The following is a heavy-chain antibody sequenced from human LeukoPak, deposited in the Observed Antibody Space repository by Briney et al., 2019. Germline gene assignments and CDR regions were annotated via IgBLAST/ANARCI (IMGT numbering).Heavy chain of an antibody. V-gene: IGHV3-30*18. J-gene: IGHJ4*02. D-gene: IGHD3/OR15-3a*01. CDR2: ISYDGSNK. CDR1: GFTFSSYG. CDR3: AKAIWTDYLLSYFDY. Sequence: PGGSLRLSCAASGFTFSSYGMHWVRQAPGKGLEWVAVISYDGSNKYYADSVKGRFTISRDNAKNSLYLQMNSLRAEDTAVYYCAKAIWTDYLLSYFDYWGQGTLVTGSS.